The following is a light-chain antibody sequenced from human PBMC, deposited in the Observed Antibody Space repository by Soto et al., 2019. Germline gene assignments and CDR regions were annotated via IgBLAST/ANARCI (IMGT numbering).Light chain of an antibody. J-gene: IGLJ1*01. Sequence: HSVLTQPRSVSGSPGQSVTISCTGTSSDVGGYNYVSWYQQYSGKAPKVMIYDVSKRPSGVPDRFSGSKSGNTASLTISGLQAEDEADYYCCSYAASNTFVFGTGTKVTV. V-gene: IGLV2-11*01. CDR3: CSYAASNTFV. CDR2: DVS. CDR1: SSDVGGYNY.